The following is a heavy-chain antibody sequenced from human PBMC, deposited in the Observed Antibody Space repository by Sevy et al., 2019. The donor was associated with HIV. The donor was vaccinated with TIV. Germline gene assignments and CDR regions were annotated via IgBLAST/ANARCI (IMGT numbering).Heavy chain of an antibody. CDR2: IYYNGNT. Sequence: SETLSLTCTVSDGSMSSYYWSRIRQPPRKGLEWIGYIYYNGNTNYNPSLESRVTMSIHTSMKQFSLKLRSVTAADTAMYYCARGTRDGYNLYFDSWGQGTLVTVSS. CDR1: DGSMSSYY. D-gene: IGHD5-12*01. J-gene: IGHJ4*02. V-gene: IGHV4-59*01. CDR3: ARGTRDGYNLYFDS.